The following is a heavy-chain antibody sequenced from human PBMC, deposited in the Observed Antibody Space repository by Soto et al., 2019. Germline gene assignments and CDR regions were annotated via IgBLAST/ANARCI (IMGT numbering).Heavy chain of an antibody. J-gene: IGHJ4*02. CDR2: FDPEDGET. Sequence: ASVKVSCKVSGYTLTELSMHWVRQAPGKGLEWMGGFDPEDGETIYAQKFQGRVTMTEDTSTDTAYMELSSLRSEDTAVYYCATGRYLSEWLWPFDYWGQGTLVTVSS. D-gene: IGHD3-3*01. CDR1: GYTLTELS. CDR3: ATGRYLSEWLWPFDY. V-gene: IGHV1-24*01.